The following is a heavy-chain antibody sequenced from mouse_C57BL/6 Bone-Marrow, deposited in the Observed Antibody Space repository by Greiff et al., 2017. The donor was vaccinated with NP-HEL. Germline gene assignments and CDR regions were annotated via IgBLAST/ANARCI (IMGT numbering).Heavy chain of an antibody. CDR3: ARSYDPFAY. CDR2: IYPRSGNT. Sequence: LQESGAELARPGASVKLSCKASGYTFTSYGISWVKQRTGQGLEWIGEIYPRSGNTYYNEKFKGKATLTADKSSSTAYMQLSSLTSEDSAVYFCARSYDPFAYWGQGTLVTVSA. V-gene: IGHV1-81*01. D-gene: IGHD2-3*01. J-gene: IGHJ3*01. CDR1: GYTFTSYG.